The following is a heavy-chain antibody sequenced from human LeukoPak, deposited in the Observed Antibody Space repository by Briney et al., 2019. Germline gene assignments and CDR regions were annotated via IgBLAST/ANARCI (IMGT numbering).Heavy chain of an antibody. CDR1: GYTFTGYY. D-gene: IGHD6-13*01. J-gene: IGHJ4*02. CDR3: ARVLNLIAAAGTGY. Sequence: GASVKVSCKASGYTFTGYYMHWVRQAPGQGLEWMGWINPNSGGTNYAQKFQGRVTMTRDTSISTAYMELSRLRSDDTAVYYCARVLNLIAAAGTGYWGQGTLVTVSS. CDR2: INPNSGGT. V-gene: IGHV1-2*02.